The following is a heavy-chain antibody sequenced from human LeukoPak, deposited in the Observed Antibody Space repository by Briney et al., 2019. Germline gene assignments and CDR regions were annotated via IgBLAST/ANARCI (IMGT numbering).Heavy chain of an antibody. CDR2: ISSSSSTI. CDR3: ARGGSMGVVVPAAIGY. Sequence: GGSLRLSCAASGFTFSDYYMSWIRQAPGKGLEWVSYISSSSSTIYYADSVKGRFTISRDNAKNSLYLQMNSLRAEDTAVYYCARGGSMGVVVPAAIGYWGQGTLVTVSS. J-gene: IGHJ4*02. D-gene: IGHD2-2*01. V-gene: IGHV3-11*04. CDR1: GFTFSDYY.